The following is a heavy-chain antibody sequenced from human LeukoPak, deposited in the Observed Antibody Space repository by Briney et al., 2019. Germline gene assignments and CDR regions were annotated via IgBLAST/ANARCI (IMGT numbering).Heavy chain of an antibody. CDR2: INHSGST. CDR1: GGSFSGYY. J-gene: IGHJ4*02. Sequence: SETLSLTCAVYGGSFSGYYWTWIRQPPGKGLEWIGEINHSGSTNYNPSLKSRVTISVDTSKNQFSLKVTSVTAADTAVYYCARGGKRWLQPIDYWGQGTLVTVPS. D-gene: IGHD5-24*01. V-gene: IGHV4-34*01. CDR3: ARGGKRWLQPIDY.